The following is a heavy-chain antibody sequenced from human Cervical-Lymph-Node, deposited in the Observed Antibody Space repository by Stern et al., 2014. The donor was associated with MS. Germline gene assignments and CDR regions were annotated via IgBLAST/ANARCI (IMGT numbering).Heavy chain of an antibody. J-gene: IGHJ2*01. Sequence: EEQLVGSGGGLVKPGGSLRVSCAASGFTFSSYSMNWVRQAPGKGLEWVSFISSSSGYIYYADSVKGRFTISRDNAKNSLYLQMNSLRVEDTAVYYCARDFYGDYWYFDLWGRGTLVTVSS. CDR2: ISSSSGYI. V-gene: IGHV3-21*01. D-gene: IGHD4-17*01. CDR3: ARDFYGDYWYFDL. CDR1: GFTFSSYS.